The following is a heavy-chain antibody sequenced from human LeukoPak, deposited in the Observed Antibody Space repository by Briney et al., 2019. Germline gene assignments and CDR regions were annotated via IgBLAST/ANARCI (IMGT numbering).Heavy chain of an antibody. Sequence: PSETLSLTCTVSGGSISSSSYYWGWIRQPPGKGLEWIGSIYHSGSTYYNPSLKSRVTISVDTPKNQFSLKLSSVTAADTAVYYCARGGSYLSAFDIWGQGTMVTVSS. J-gene: IGHJ3*02. D-gene: IGHD1-26*01. CDR1: GGSISSSSYY. CDR3: ARGGSYLSAFDI. V-gene: IGHV4-39*07. CDR2: IYHSGST.